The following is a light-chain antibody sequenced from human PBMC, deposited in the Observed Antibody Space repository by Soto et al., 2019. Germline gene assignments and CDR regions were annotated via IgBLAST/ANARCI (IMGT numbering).Light chain of an antibody. CDR1: SSDVGGYNY. V-gene: IGLV2-14*01. CDR3: SSYKITSTYV. CDR2: EVS. J-gene: IGLJ1*01. Sequence: QSVLAQPASVSGSPGQSITISCTGTSSDVGGYNYVSWYQQHPGKAPKLMIYEVSDRPSGVSNRFSGSKSGNTASLTISGLQDEDQPDYYCSSYKITSTYVFGTGTKVTV.